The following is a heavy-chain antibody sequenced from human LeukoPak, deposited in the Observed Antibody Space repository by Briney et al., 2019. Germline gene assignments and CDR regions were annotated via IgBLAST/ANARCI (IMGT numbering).Heavy chain of an antibody. Sequence: PSETLSLTCTVSGGSISDYSLTWIRQPPGQGLEWIGYFHNSRTTSYNPSLTGQVIISVDTAMAQISLKLHSVTAADPAVYYCARGHLGLPPWGQGTLVTVSS. V-gene: IGHV4-59*01. CDR3: ARGHLGLPP. CDR1: GGSISDYS. CDR2: FHNSRTT. J-gene: IGHJ5*02.